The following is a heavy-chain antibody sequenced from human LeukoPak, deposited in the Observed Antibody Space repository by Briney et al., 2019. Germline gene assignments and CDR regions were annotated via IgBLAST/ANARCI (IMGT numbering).Heavy chain of an antibody. CDR1: GFTFRTYA. Sequence: GGSLRLSCGASGFTFRTYAMSWVRQAPGKGLEWVSTISGTGDNTYYADSVKGRFTISRDNSKNTLYLHMNSLRAEDTAVHYCAGVRGVKAFDSWGQGSLVTVSS. CDR2: ISGTGDNT. J-gene: IGHJ4*02. D-gene: IGHD3-10*01. V-gene: IGHV3-23*01. CDR3: AGVRGVKAFDS.